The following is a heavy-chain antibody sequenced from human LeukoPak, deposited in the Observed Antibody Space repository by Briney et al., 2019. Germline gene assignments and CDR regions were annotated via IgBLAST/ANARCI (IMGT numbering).Heavy chain of an antibody. CDR2: IKQDGSEK. V-gene: IGHV3-7*05. CDR1: EFTFSNYW. CDR3: ASGASLS. Sequence: SGGSLRLSCAASEFTFSNYWMGWVRQAPGKGLEWVANIKQDGSEKYYVDSVKGRFTISRDNAKNSLYLQMNSLRAEDTAVYYCASGASLSWGQGTLVTVSS. D-gene: IGHD4/OR15-4a*01. J-gene: IGHJ5*02.